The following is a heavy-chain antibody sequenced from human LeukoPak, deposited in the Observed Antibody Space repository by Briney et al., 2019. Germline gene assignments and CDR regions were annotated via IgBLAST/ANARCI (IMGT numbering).Heavy chain of an antibody. Sequence: ASVKVSCKASGYTFTGYYMHWVRQAPGQGLEWMGWINPNSGGTNYAQKFQGRVTMTRDTSISTAHMELSSLRSEDTAVYYCARDLTTGWFDPWGQGTLVTVSS. CDR1: GYTFTGYY. D-gene: IGHD4-11*01. V-gene: IGHV1-2*02. J-gene: IGHJ5*02. CDR2: INPNSGGT. CDR3: ARDLTTGWFDP.